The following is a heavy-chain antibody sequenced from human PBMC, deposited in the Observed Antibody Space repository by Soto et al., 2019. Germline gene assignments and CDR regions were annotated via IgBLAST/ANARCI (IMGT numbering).Heavy chain of an antibody. CDR3: ARVPATLLWFGELHDDAFDI. CDR1: GYTFTSYG. V-gene: IGHV1-18*01. J-gene: IGHJ3*02. CDR2: ISAYNGNT. Sequence: ASVKVSCKASGYTFTSYGISWVRQAPGQGLEWMGWISAYNGNTNYAQKLQGRVTMTTDTSTSTAYMELSSLRSEDTAVYYCARVPATLLWFGELHDDAFDIWGQGTMVTVSS. D-gene: IGHD3-10*01.